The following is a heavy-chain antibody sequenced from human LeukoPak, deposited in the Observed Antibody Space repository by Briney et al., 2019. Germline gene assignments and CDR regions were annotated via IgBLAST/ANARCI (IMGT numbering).Heavy chain of an antibody. CDR3: ARDLSLVGAAYYFDY. Sequence: GASVKVSCKASGYTFTGYYMHWVRQAPGQGLEWMGWINPNSGGTNYAQKFQGRVTMTRDTSISTAYMELSRLRSDDTAVYYCARDLSLVGAAYYFDYWGQGTLVTVSS. D-gene: IGHD1-26*01. CDR2: INPNSGGT. CDR1: GYTFTGYY. V-gene: IGHV1-2*02. J-gene: IGHJ4*02.